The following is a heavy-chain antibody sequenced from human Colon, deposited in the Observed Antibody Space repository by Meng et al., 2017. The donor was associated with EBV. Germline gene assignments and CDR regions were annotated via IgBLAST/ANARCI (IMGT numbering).Heavy chain of an antibody. J-gene: IGHJ5*02. CDR1: GGSITNGSYY. CDR3: ATTKYDSGSYNWFDP. Sequence: QLQLLESGPGLVKPSETLSLTCTVSGGSITNGSYYWGWIRQPPGKGLEGIGNIYYSGNTYYNPSLKSRVTISVDTSKNQFSLKLSSVTAADTALYYCATTKYDSGSYNWFDPWGQGTLVTVSS. D-gene: IGHD3-10*01. CDR2: IYYSGNT. V-gene: IGHV4-39*07.